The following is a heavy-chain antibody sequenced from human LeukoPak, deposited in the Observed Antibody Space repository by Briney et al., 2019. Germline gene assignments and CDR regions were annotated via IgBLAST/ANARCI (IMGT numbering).Heavy chain of an antibody. V-gene: IGHV4-30-2*01. D-gene: IGHD6-6*01. Sequence: PSETLSLTCTVSGGSISSGGYYWSWIRQPPGKGLEWIGYIYHSGSTYYNPSLKSRVTISVDRSKNQFSLKLSSVTAADTAVYYCARDPNPPYSSSSRGYWGQGTLVTVSS. CDR3: ARDPNPPYSSSSRGY. CDR2: IYHSGST. CDR1: GGSISSGGYY. J-gene: IGHJ4*02.